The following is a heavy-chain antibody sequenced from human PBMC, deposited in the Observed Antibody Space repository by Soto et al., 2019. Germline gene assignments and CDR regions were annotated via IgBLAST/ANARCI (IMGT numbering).Heavy chain of an antibody. Sequence: ASVKVSCKASGYTFSSYDISWVRQAPGQGLEWMGWISTYNGNTNYAQKLQGRVTMTTDTSTSTAYMELRSLRSDDTAVYYCATLYYYDSSGYLEGVYWGQGTLVTVSS. V-gene: IGHV1-18*01. CDR3: ATLYYYDSSGYLEGVY. CDR1: GYTFSSYD. D-gene: IGHD3-22*01. J-gene: IGHJ4*02. CDR2: ISTYNGNT.